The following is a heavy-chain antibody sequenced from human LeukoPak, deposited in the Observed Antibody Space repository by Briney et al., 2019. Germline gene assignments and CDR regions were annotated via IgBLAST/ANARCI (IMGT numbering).Heavy chain of an antibody. Sequence: SETLSLTCTVSGYPISSGYYWGWIRQPPGKGLEWIGSIYHSGSTYYNPSLKSRVTISVDTSKNQFSLKLSSVTAADTAVYYCAGVVPAASEYFDYWGQGTLVTVSS. CDR1: GYPISSGYY. V-gene: IGHV4-38-2*02. D-gene: IGHD2-2*01. J-gene: IGHJ4*02. CDR2: IYHSGST. CDR3: AGVVPAASEYFDY.